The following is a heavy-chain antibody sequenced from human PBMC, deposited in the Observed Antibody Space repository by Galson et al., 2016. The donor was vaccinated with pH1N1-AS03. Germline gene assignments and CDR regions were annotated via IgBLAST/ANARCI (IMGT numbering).Heavy chain of an antibody. J-gene: IGHJ4*02. CDR3: VRDNIPAGASDY. V-gene: IGHV4-38-2*02. Sequence: ETLSLTCGVSGSSVISGYYWGWIRQPPGKGLEWIGSVYNGGSKYYSPSLKCRVTISLDTSHNQVALNLNTVTAADTAVYFFVRDNIPAGASDYWGPGTLVTVSS. D-gene: IGHD6-19*01. CDR1: GSSVISGYY. CDR2: VYNGGSK.